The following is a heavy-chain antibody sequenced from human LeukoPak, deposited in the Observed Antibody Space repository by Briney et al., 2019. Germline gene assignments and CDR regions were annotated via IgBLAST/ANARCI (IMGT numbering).Heavy chain of an antibody. J-gene: IGHJ6*03. Sequence: SETLSLTCTVSGGSNYWSWLRQPPGKGLEWIAYIHYSGSPNYNPSLKSRVTISVDTSKNQFSLKLSSVTAADTAVYYCARGMGGYCTNGVCYGHYYMDVWGKGTTVTVSS. CDR2: IHYSGSP. CDR3: ARGMGGYCTNGVCYGHYYMDV. V-gene: IGHV4-59*01. D-gene: IGHD2-8*01. CDR1: GGSNY.